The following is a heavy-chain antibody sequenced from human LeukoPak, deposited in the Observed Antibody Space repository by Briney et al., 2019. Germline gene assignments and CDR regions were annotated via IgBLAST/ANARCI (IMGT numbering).Heavy chain of an antibody. Sequence: SVKVSCKASGGTFGSYAISWVRQAPGQGLEWMGRIIPILGIANYAQKFQGRVTITADKSTSTAYMELSSLRSEDTAVYYCATNARQWELPYDYWGQGTLVTVSP. J-gene: IGHJ4*02. CDR3: ATNARQWELPYDY. CDR2: IIPILGIA. D-gene: IGHD1-26*01. CDR1: GGTFGSYA. V-gene: IGHV1-69*04.